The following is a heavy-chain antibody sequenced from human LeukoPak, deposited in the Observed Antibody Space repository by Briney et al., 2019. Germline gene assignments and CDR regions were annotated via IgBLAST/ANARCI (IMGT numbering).Heavy chain of an antibody. Sequence: GGALRLSCVASGFTFSTYGMSWVRQAPGKGLEWVSYISSSSSTIDYADSVKGRFTISRDNAKNSLYLQMNSPRAEDTAVYYCARDEAVTPYYFDYWGQGTLVTVSS. CDR1: GFTFSTYG. J-gene: IGHJ4*02. D-gene: IGHD4-11*01. V-gene: IGHV3-48*01. CDR2: ISSSSSTI. CDR3: ARDEAVTPYYFDY.